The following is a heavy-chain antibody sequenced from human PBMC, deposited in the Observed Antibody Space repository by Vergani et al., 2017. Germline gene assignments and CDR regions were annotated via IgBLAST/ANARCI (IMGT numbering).Heavy chain of an antibody. CDR1: GFSFSDHC. V-gene: IGHV3-48*01. CDR3: ARYGSGSDNNDPFDH. CDR2: INDDSSDI. Sequence: EVQMVQSGGGLARPGGSLRLSCAVSGFSFSDHCMNWVRQAPGKGLEWVSYINDDSSDIYYADSVKGRFTISRDNAKNSLYLQMNSLRAEDTAVYYCARYGSGSDNNDPFDHWGQGSLVTVSS. J-gene: IGHJ4*02. D-gene: IGHD3-10*01.